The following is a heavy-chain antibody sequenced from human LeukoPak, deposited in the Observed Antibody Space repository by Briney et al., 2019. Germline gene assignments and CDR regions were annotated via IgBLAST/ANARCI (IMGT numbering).Heavy chain of an antibody. CDR1: GYTFTSYG. CDR3: ARAPRVAAAGLLDY. CDR2: ISAYNGNT. Sequence: GSVRVSCKASGYTFTSYGISWVRQAPGQGVEWMGWISAYNGNTNYAQKLQGRVTMTTDTSTSTAYMELRSLRSDDTAVYYCARAPRVAAAGLLDYWGQGTLVTVSS. D-gene: IGHD6-13*01. J-gene: IGHJ4*02. V-gene: IGHV1-18*04.